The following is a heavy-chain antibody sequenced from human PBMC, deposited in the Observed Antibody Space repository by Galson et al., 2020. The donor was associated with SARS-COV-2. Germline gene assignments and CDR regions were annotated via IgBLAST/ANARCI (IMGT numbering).Heavy chain of an antibody. CDR1: GGSISSYH. V-gene: IGHV4-59*01. Sequence: SQTLSLTCTVPGGSISSYHSRWIRQPAGNGLEWNGNIYYSGSTNYDPAPKSRVTISVDTSKNQFSLKLSSVTAADTAVYYCARGNPGYYSYVMDVWGKGTTVTVSS. CDR3: ARGNPGYYSYVMDV. J-gene: IGHJ6*04. CDR2: IYYSGST.